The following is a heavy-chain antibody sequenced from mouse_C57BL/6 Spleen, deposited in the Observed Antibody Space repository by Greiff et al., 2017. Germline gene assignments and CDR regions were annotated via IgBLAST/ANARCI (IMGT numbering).Heavy chain of an antibody. D-gene: IGHD1-1*01. CDR3: AKPNYYGSSPFAY. Sequence: QVQLQQSGPGLVQPSQSLSITCTVSGFSLTSYGVHWVRQSPGKGLEWLGVIWRGGSTDYNAAFMSRLSITKDNSKSQVFFKMNSPQADDTAIYYGAKPNYYGSSPFAYWGQGTLVTVSA. V-gene: IGHV2-5*01. CDR1: GFSLTSYG. CDR2: IWRGGST. J-gene: IGHJ3*01.